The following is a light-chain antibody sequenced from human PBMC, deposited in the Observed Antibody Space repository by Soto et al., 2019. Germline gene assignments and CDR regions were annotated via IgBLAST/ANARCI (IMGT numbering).Light chain of an antibody. Sequence: DIQMTQSPSSLSASVGDRVTISCRASQSITNYLYWYQQKPGKAPKFLIYTSSNLQVGVPSRFSGSGSGTDFTLTITSLQPEDFATYFCQQCFITPPIFGPGTKVDV. V-gene: IGKV1-39*01. J-gene: IGKJ3*01. CDR3: QQCFITPPI. CDR1: QSITNY. CDR2: TSS.